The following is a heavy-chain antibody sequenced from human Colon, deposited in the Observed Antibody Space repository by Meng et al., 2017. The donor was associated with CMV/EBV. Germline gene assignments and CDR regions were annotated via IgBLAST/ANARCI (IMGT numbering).Heavy chain of an antibody. D-gene: IGHD2-21*01. CDR1: GFIFTNYA. V-gene: IGHV3-11*01. CDR2: ISGGSGTI. J-gene: IGHJ4*02. CDR3: ARRRLYCDGSGCLHYYFDS. Sequence: GESLKISCAASGFIFTNYAMSWIRQAPGKGLEWVSYISGGSGTIYYADSVEGRFTISRDNAKKSLYLQIDSLRAEDTALYYCARRRLYCDGSGCLHYYFDSMGQGTLVTVSS.